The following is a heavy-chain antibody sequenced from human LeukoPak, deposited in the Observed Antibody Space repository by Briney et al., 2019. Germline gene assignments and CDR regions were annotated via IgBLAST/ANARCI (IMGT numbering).Heavy chain of an antibody. CDR1: GFTFDDYA. J-gene: IGHJ4*02. D-gene: IGHD6-13*01. Sequence: GGSLRLSCAASGFTFDDYAMHWVREAPGKGLEWVSLISGDGGSTYYADSVKGRSTISRDNSKNSLYLQMNSLRTEDTALYYCAKDKKVSSSWDLGTYFDYWGQGTLVTVSS. CDR3: AKDKKVSSSWDLGTYFDY. V-gene: IGHV3-43*02. CDR2: ISGDGGST.